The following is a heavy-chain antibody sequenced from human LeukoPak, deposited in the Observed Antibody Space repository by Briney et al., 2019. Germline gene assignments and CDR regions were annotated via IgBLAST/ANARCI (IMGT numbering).Heavy chain of an antibody. V-gene: IGHV3-21*01. CDR1: GFTFSGYS. Sequence: PGGSLRLTCAASGFTFSGYSMNWVRHAPGKGLEWVSSISSSRSYIYYADSVKGRFTISRDNAKNSLYLQMNSLRAEDTAVYYCARGPEYSDSGNALVDYFDYWGQGTLVTVSS. J-gene: IGHJ4*02. CDR2: ISSSRSYI. D-gene: IGHD3-22*01. CDR3: ARGPEYSDSGNALVDYFDY.